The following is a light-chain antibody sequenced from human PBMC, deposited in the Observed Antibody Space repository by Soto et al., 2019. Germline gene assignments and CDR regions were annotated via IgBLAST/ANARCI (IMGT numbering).Light chain of an antibody. J-gene: IGKJ1*01. V-gene: IGKV3-11*01. CDR3: QQRSNWPPT. CDR2: DAS. CDR1: QSVSSY. Sequence: EIVLTQSPATLSLSPGERATLSCRASQSVSSYLAWYQQNPGQAPRLLISDASNRATGIPARFSGSGSGTDFTLTISGLEPEDFAVYYCQQRSNWPPTFGQGTKVEIK.